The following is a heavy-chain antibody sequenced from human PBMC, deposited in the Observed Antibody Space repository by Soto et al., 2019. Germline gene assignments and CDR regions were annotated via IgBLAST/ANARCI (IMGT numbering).Heavy chain of an antibody. CDR3: ARVRYCSGGSCYPRFDP. Sequence: QVQLQESGPGLVKPSQTLSLTCTVSGGSISSGGYYWSWIRQHPGKGLEWIGYIYYSGSTYYNPSLKSRVTSSVDTSKNQFPLKLSSVTAADTAVYYCARVRYCSGGSCYPRFDPWGQGTLVTVSS. J-gene: IGHJ5*02. D-gene: IGHD2-15*01. CDR2: IYYSGST. CDR1: GGSISSGGYY. V-gene: IGHV4-31*03.